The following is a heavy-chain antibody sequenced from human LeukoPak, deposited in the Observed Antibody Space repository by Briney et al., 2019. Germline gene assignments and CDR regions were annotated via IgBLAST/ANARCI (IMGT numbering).Heavy chain of an antibody. D-gene: IGHD1-26*01. CDR2: ISGSSRTI. CDR3: AGDGVGVLPGDAFDI. J-gene: IGHJ3*02. CDR1: GFTFSSYS. V-gene: IGHV3-48*04. Sequence: PGGSLRLSCAASGFTFSSYSMNWVRQAPGKGLEWVSSISGSSRTIYYADSVKGRFTISRDNAKNSLYLQMHTLRAEDTAVYYCAGDGVGVLPGDAFDIWSQGTMVTVSS.